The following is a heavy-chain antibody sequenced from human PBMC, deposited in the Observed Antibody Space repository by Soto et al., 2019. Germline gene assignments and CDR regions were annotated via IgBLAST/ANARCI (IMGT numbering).Heavy chain of an antibody. CDR1: GGAFGTFA. CDR3: ASQDPPRDRYCSSYSCYDGWFES. J-gene: IGHJ5*01. V-gene: IGHV1-69*06. Sequence: QVQLDQSGAEVKKPGSSVKVSGKASGGAFGTFAFSWVRQAPGQGLEWMGGSIPIHGTTHYAQIFKGRVTISADTSTDTGYMGLTRLTSADTAVYYSASQDPPRDRYCSSYSCYDGWFESWGQGTLVTVST. CDR2: SIPIHGTT. D-gene: IGHD2-2*01.